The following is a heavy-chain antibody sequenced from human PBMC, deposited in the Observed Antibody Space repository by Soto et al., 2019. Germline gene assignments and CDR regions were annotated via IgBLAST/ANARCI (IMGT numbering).Heavy chain of an antibody. V-gene: IGHV1-69*02. CDR3: ASNTNSGGCSQHAFDI. CDR2: IIPILGIA. D-gene: IGHD2-15*01. J-gene: IGHJ3*02. Sequence: SVKVSCKASGGTFSSYTISWVRQAPGQGLEWMGRIIPILGIANYAQKFQGRVTITADKSTSTAYMELSSLRSEDTAVYYCASNTNSGGCSQHAFDIWGQWTMVTVSS. CDR1: GGTFSSYT.